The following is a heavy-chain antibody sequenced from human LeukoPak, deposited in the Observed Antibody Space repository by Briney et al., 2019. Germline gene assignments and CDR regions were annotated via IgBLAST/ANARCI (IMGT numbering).Heavy chain of an antibody. J-gene: IGHJ4*02. CDR3: ARILRYFDWLIDY. V-gene: IGHV4-34*01. Sequence: SETLSLTCAVYGGSFSGYYWSWIRQPPGKGLEWIGEINHSGSTNYNPSLKSRVTISVDTSKNQFSLKLSSVTAADTAVYYCARILRYFDWLIDYWGQGTLDTVSS. CDR1: GGSFSGYY. D-gene: IGHD3-9*01. CDR2: INHSGST.